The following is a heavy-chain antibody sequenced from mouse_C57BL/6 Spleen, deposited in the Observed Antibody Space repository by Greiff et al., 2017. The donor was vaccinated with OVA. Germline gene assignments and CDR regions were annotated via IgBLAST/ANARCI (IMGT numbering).Heavy chain of an antibody. CDR3: ARTDGNYGWYFDV. J-gene: IGHJ1*03. V-gene: IGHV1-42*01. CDR2: INPSTGGT. Sequence: VQLQQSGPELVKPGASVKISFKASGYSFTGYYMNWVKQSPEKSLEWIGEINPSTGGTTYNQKFKAKATLTVDKSSSTAYMQLKSLTSEDSAVYYCARTDGNYGWYFDVWGTGTTVTVSS. D-gene: IGHD2-1*01. CDR1: GYSFTGYY.